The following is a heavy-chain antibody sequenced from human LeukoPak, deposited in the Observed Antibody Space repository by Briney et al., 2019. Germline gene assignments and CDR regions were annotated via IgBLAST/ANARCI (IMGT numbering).Heavy chain of an antibody. Sequence: SETLSLTCTVSGGSISSSNYYWGWIRKPPGKVLEWIGSMYCSESTYYNPSLKSRLTISVDTSQNQFSLKLSSVTAADTAVYYCARERANIVATDYYYGMDVWGQGTTVTVSS. V-gene: IGHV4-39*07. D-gene: IGHD5-12*01. CDR2: MYCSEST. CDR3: ARERANIVATDYYYGMDV. J-gene: IGHJ6*02. CDR1: GGSISSSNYY.